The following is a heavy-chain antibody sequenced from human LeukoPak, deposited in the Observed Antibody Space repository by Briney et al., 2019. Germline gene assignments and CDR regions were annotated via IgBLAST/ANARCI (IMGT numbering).Heavy chain of an antibody. Sequence: PGGSLRLSCAASGFTFSSYWMHWVRQAPGKGLVWVSRINSDGSSTSYADSVKGRFTISRDNAKNTLCLQMNSLRAEDTAVYYCAREAYCGGDCYPHPFDYWGQGTLVTVSS. J-gene: IGHJ4*02. V-gene: IGHV3-74*01. CDR1: GFTFSSYW. D-gene: IGHD2-21*02. CDR3: AREAYCGGDCYPHPFDY. CDR2: INSDGSST.